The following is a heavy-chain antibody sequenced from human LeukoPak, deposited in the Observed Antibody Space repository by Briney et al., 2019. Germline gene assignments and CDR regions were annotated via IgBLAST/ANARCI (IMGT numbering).Heavy chain of an antibody. CDR1: GGSVSSYY. Sequence: SETLSLTCSVSGGSVSSYYWSWIRQPPGKGLEWIGYIYYSGSTNYNPSLKSRVTISVDTSKNQFSLKLTSVTAADTAVYYCARGLTYYFDSSGYYVTDAFDIWGQGTMVTVSS. J-gene: IGHJ3*02. CDR3: ARGLTYYFDSSGYYVTDAFDI. V-gene: IGHV4-59*02. D-gene: IGHD3-22*01. CDR2: IYYSGST.